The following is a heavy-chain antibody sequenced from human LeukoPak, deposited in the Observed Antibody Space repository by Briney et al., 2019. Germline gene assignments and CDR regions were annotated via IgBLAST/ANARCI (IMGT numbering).Heavy chain of an antibody. Sequence: SETLSLTCAVYGGSFSGYYWSWIRQPPGKGLEWIGEINHSGSTNYNPSLKSRVTISVDTSKNQFSLKLSSVTAADTAVYYCARARYYDFWSGYPRLGYYFDYWGQGTLVTVSS. CDR2: INHSGST. D-gene: IGHD3-3*01. V-gene: IGHV4-34*01. CDR3: ARARYYDFWSGYPRLGYYFDY. J-gene: IGHJ4*02. CDR1: GGSFSGYY.